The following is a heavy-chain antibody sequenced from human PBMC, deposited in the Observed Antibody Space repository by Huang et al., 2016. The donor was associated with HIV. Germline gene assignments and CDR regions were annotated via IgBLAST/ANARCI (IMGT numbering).Heavy chain of an antibody. D-gene: IGHD2-2*03. V-gene: IGHV4-39*02. J-gene: IGHJ6*02. Sequence: QLRESGPGLVTPSETLSLTCSASGTSMTSSTFYWGWFRPPPGRGLGWSGSVYFLGKTYYNPSLKSRVTISIDTANKQYCMRLTSGTAADTAVYFCAREVRSVDTDRPDGYYYRGLDVWGQGTTVIVSS. CDR3: AREVRSVDTDRPDGYYYRGLDV. CDR2: VYFLGKT. CDR1: GTSMTSSTFY.